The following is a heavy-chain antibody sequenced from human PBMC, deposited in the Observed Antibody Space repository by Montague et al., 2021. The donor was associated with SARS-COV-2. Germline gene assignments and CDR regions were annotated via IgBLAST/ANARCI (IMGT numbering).Heavy chain of an antibody. CDR2: IYSGGDT. V-gene: IGHV3-53*01. J-gene: IGHJ6*02. CDR1: GFTVSTNY. D-gene: IGHD5-12*01. CDR3: ARGGGLRNYGMDV. Sequence: SLRLSCAASGFTVSTNYISWVRQAPGKGLEWISVIYSGGDTYYADSVKGRFTISRDNSKITLYLQMNSLRAEDTAVYYCARGGGLRNYGMDVWGQGTTVTVSS.